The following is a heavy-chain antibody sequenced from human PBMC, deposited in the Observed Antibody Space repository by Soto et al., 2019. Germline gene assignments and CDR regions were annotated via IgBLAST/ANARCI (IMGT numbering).Heavy chain of an antibody. D-gene: IGHD2-21*02. J-gene: IGHJ4*02. V-gene: IGHV4-39*01. CDR2: VYFRGHM. CDR1: GDQITSRYHY. CDR3: ARQAVQERRLRAFVQ. Sequence: QPLLHESGPGLVKPSETLSLTCTVSGDQITSRYHYWGWIRQSPGKGLEWIGSVYFRGHMYSNPSLQSRVNLSVDTSKSQFFLTLTSLTATDTATYFCARQAVQERRLRAFVQWGPGRQVIVSS.